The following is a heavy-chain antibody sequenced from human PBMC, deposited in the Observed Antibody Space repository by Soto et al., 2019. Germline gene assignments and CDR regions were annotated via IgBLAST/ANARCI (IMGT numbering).Heavy chain of an antibody. CDR3: ASSKGPLDH. Sequence: PGGSLRLSCAASGFTFSSYGMHWVRQAPGKGLEWVAVIWYNGNNKYYADSVKGRFTISRDNAKNSLYLQMNSLRADDTSVYYCASSKGPLDHWGQGTLVTVSS. D-gene: IGHD3-3*02. CDR1: GFTFSSYG. CDR2: IWYNGNNK. V-gene: IGHV3-33*01. J-gene: IGHJ4*02.